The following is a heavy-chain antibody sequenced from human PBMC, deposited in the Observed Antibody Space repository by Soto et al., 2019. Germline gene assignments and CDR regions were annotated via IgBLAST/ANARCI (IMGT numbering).Heavy chain of an antibody. CDR2: MYWDDDR. D-gene: IGHD3-16*01. V-gene: IGHV2-5*02. Sequence: QITLKESGPTLVKPTQTLTLTCTLSGLSLSTTTVGVGWIRQPPGKALEWLALMYWDDDRRYIPSLKNRLSITKDYSGGQVFLTMAYMKPVDTATSYCAQITPFDFAGYYFDSWGPGILVTVSS. CDR3: AQITPFDFAGYYFDS. J-gene: IGHJ4*02. CDR1: GLSLSTTTVG.